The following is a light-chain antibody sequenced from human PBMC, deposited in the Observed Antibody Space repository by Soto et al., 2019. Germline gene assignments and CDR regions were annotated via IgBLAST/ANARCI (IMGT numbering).Light chain of an antibody. J-gene: IGKJ4*01. CDR3: QQYNSYSSLT. Sequence: DIQMTQSPSTLSASVGDRVTITCRASQSINSWLAWYQQKPGKAPKLLIYKASSLESGVPSTFSGSGSGTEFTLTVSSLQPDDFATYYRQQYNSYSSLTFGGGTKVDIK. CDR2: KAS. V-gene: IGKV1-5*03. CDR1: QSINSW.